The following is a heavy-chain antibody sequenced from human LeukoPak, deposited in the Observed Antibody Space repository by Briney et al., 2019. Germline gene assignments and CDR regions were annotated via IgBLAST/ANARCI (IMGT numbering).Heavy chain of an antibody. D-gene: IGHD4-17*01. CDR2: ISSTSSYI. CDR1: GFTFSSYG. J-gene: IGHJ4*02. Sequence: GGSLRLSCAASGFTFSSYGMHWVRQAPGKGLEWVSSISSTSSYIYYADSVKGRFTISRDNAKNSLYLQMNGLRAEDTAVYFCAREPTYGDPAYWGQGTLVTVSS. CDR3: AREPTYGDPAY. V-gene: IGHV3-21*01.